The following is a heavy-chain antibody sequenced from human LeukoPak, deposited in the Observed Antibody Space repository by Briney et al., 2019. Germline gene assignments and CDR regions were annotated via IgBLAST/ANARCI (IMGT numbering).Heavy chain of an antibody. D-gene: IGHD3-22*01. Sequence: SVKVSCKASGGTFSSYAISWVRQAPGQGLEWMGGIIPIFGTANYAQKFQGRVTITADKSTSTAYMELSSLRSEDTAVYYCASLDYYDSGAFDIWGQGTMVTVSS. CDR1: GGTFSSYA. CDR2: IIPIFGTA. CDR3: ASLDYYDSGAFDI. J-gene: IGHJ3*02. V-gene: IGHV1-69*06.